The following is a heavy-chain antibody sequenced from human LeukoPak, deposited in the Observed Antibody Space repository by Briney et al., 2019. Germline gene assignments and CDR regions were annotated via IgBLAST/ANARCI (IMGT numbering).Heavy chain of an antibody. V-gene: IGHV5-51*01. CDR3: ARRNNGWFN. J-gene: IGHJ4*02. Sequence: GESLKISCKGSGYNFTNYWIGWVRQMPGKGLEWMGIIYPGDSDTRYSPTFQGQVTISADKSISTAYLQWSSLKASDSAIYYCARRNNGWFNWGQGTLVTVSS. CDR2: IYPGDSDT. CDR1: GYNFTNYW. D-gene: IGHD6-19*01.